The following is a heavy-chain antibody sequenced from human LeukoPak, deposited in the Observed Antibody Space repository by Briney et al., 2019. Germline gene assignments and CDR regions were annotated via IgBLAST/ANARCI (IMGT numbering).Heavy chain of an antibody. CDR1: GFTFSSYW. D-gene: IGHD3-10*01. V-gene: IGHV3-7*01. CDR3: ARYYYGSGSYLPFQH. CDR2: IKQDGSGK. J-gene: IGHJ1*01. Sequence: GGSLRLSCAASGFTFSSYWMSWVRQAPGKGLEWVANIKQDGSGKYYVDSVKGRFTISRDNAKNSLYLQMNSLRAEDTAVYYCARYYYGSGSYLPFQHWGQGTLVTVSS.